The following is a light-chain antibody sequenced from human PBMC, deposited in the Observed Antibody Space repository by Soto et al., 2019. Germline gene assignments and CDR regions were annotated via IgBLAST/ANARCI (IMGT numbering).Light chain of an antibody. Sequence: DIVMTQSPDSLAVSLGERATINCKSSQSVLYSSNNKNYLTWYQQKPGQPPKLLISWASTRESGVPERFSGSESGTDFTLTISSLQAEDGAVYYCQQYYDSPLTFGGGTKVEIK. CDR1: QSVLYSSNNKNY. CDR2: WAS. V-gene: IGKV4-1*01. J-gene: IGKJ4*01. CDR3: QQYYDSPLT.